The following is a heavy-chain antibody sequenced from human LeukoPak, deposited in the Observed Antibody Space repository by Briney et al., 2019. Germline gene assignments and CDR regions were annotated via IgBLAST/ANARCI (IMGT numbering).Heavy chain of an antibody. CDR1: GGSISNYY. D-gene: IGHD1-26*01. Sequence: SETLSLTCTVSGGSISNYYWHWIRQPPGKGLEWIGYIYYSGGTNYNPSLKSRVTISIDTSKNQFSLKLRSVTAADTAVYYCARDPSGSFFNWFDPWGQGTLVTVSS. CDR3: ARDPSGSFFNWFDP. CDR2: IYYSGGT. J-gene: IGHJ5*02. V-gene: IGHV4-59*01.